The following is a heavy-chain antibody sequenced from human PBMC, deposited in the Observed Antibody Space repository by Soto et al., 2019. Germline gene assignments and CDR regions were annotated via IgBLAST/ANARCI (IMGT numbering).Heavy chain of an antibody. CDR3: AREPHYFDD. Sequence: QVQLVQSGAEVKKPGASVKVSCKASGYTFTSYGISWVRQAPGQGLEGMGWISAYNCNTKYAQKLQGRVTMTTDTSTSTADRELRSLRSDDTAVYYCAREPHYFDDWGQGALVTVSS. CDR2: ISAYNCNT. V-gene: IGHV1-18*01. CDR1: GYTFTSYG. J-gene: IGHJ4*02.